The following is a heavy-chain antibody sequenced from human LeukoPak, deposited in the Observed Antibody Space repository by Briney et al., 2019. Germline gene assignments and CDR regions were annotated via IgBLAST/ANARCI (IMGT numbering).Heavy chain of an antibody. D-gene: IGHD6-19*01. V-gene: IGHV3-7*03. J-gene: IGHJ4*02. CDR3: AKNNGWFHLAQ. Sequence: GGSLRLSCAVSGFNFRDHWMDWVRQAPGKGLEWVGHIKNDGSESYYVDSLKGRFSISRDNTNSALYLQMNSLRAEDTAVYYCAKNNGWFHLAQWGQGTLVTVSS. CDR1: GFNFRDHW. CDR2: IKNDGSES.